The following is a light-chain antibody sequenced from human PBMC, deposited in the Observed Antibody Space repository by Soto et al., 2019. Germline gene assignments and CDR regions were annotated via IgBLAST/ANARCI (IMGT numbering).Light chain of an antibody. CDR2: GAS. CDR3: QQYVSSTWA. CDR1: QSVSSN. J-gene: IGKJ1*01. Sequence: EIVITQSPATLSVSPGERATLSCRASQSVSSNLAWYQQKPGQAPRLLIYGASRRDTGIPDRFTGSGSGTEFTLTISRLEPEDFAVYYCQQYVSSTWAFGQGTKVDIK. V-gene: IGKV3-20*01.